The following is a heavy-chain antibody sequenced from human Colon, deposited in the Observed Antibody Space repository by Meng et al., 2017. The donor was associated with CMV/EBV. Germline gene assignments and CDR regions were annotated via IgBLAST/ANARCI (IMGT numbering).Heavy chain of an antibody. CDR3: ARDSTQWLRVAHEAFDV. J-gene: IGHJ6*02. CDR1: GGTFSSYA. V-gene: IGHV1-69*05. D-gene: IGHD5-12*01. CDR2: IIPIFGTA. Sequence: SVKVSCKASGGTFSSYAISWVRQAPGQGLEWMGGIIPIFGTANYAQKFQGRVTITTDESTSTAYMELSGLRFDDTAVYYCARDSTQWLRVAHEAFDVWGQGTTVTVSS.